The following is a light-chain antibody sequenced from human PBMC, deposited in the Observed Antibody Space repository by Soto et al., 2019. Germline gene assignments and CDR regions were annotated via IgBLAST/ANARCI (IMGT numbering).Light chain of an antibody. CDR3: QQHNDYTAVT. CDR2: DAS. J-gene: IGKJ2*01. V-gene: IGKV1-5*01. Sequence: DIQMTQSPSTLSASVGDRVTITCRASQTISSSLAWYQHNPGKAPKLLIFDASTLHTGVPSRFSGGGFGTEFSLTITGLQPDDVATYYCQQHNDYTAVTFGQGTKLEIK. CDR1: QTISSS.